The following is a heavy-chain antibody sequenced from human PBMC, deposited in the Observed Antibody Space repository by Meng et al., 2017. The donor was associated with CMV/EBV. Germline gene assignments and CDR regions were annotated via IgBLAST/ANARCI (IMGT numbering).Heavy chain of an antibody. J-gene: IGHJ4*02. Sequence: LSWAESGFTFSSYGMHWVRQAPGKGLEWVAVIWYDGSNKYYADSVKGRFTISRDNSKNTLYLQMNSLRAEDTAVYYCAKGVGATAFDYWGQGTLVTVSS. CDR3: AKGVGATAFDY. CDR2: IWYDGSNK. CDR1: GFTFSSYG. V-gene: IGHV3-33*06. D-gene: IGHD1-26*01.